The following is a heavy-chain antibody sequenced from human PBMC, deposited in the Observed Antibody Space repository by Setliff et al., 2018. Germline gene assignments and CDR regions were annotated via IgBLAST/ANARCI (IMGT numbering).Heavy chain of an antibody. CDR1: VYSISRDCH. CDR2: IYYSGNT. J-gene: IGHJ4*02. D-gene: IGHD6-19*01. CDR3: ARHRAVAGAYYFDF. V-gene: IGHV4-38-2*02. Sequence: SETLSLTCTVSVYSISRDCHWGWIRQPPGKGLEWIGSIYYSGNTYYNASLKGRVTISGDTSKNQFSLKLTAVTAADTAIYYCARHRAVAGAYYFDFWVRERWSPSPQ.